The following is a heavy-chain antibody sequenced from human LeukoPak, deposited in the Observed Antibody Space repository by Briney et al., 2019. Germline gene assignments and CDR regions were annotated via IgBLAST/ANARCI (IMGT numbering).Heavy chain of an antibody. CDR2: ISGSGGGGGTT. CDR3: ARGDIVATYYFDY. CDR1: GFTFSSYA. V-gene: IGHV3-23*01. D-gene: IGHD5-12*01. J-gene: IGHJ4*02. Sequence: QTGGSLRLSCAASGFTFSSYAMSWVRQAPGKGLEWVSAISGSGGGGGTTNYADSVKGRFTISRDNAKNSLYLQMNSLRAEDTAVYYCARGDIVATYYFDYWGQGTLVTVSS.